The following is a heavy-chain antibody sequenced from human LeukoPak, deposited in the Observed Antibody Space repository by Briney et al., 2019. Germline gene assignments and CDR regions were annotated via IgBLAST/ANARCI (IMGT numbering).Heavy chain of an antibody. CDR2: IYYSGST. J-gene: IGHJ3*02. D-gene: IGHD4-23*01. CDR1: GGSISSSSYY. V-gene: IGHV4-39*07. CDR3: ARGAYGGNSLGAFDI. Sequence: SETLSLTCTVSGGSISSSSYYWGWIRQPPGKGLEWIGSIYYSGSTNYNPSLKSRVTMSVDTSKNQFSLKLSSVTAADTAVYYCARGAYGGNSLGAFDIWGQGTLVTVSS.